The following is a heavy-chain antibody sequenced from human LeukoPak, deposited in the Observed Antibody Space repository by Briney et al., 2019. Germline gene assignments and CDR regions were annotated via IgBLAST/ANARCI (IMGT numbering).Heavy chain of an antibody. CDR2: IKQDGSEK. J-gene: IGHJ4*02. D-gene: IGHD3-9*01. Sequence: GGSLRLSCAASGFTFNNHWMSWVRQAPGKGLEWVANIKQDGSEKKYVDSVKGRFTISRDNAKNSLYLQMNSLRAEDTAVYYCARDRLTGYYRYFDYWGQGTLVTVSS. CDR1: GFTFNNHW. V-gene: IGHV3-7*01. CDR3: ARDRLTGYYRYFDY.